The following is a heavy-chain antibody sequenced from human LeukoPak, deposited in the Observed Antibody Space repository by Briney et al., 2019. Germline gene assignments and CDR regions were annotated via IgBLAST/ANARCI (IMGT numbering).Heavy chain of an antibody. D-gene: IGHD1-1*01. J-gene: IGHJ4*02. Sequence: PGGSLRLSCTASGFTFGDYAMSWVRQAPGKGLEWVGFIRSKAYGGTTEYAASVKGRFTISRDDSKSIAYLQMNSLKTEDTAVYYCTRDRSGTLSTGGGQGTLVTVSS. CDR1: GFTFGDYA. CDR3: TRDRSGTLSTG. V-gene: IGHV3-49*04. CDR2: IRSKAYGGTT.